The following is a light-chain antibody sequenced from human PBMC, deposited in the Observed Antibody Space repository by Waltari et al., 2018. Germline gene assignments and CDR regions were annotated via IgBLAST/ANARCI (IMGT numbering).Light chain of an antibody. Sequence: QSALTPPASVSGSPGQSPTISCTGTSSYIGSYNLVSWYQQHSGKAPKLMIYEGSKWPSGVSNRFSGSQSGNTASLTISGLQAEDEADYYCCSYAGSSILFGGRTKVTVL. CDR3: CSYAGSSIL. V-gene: IGLV2-23*01. J-gene: IGLJ2*01. CDR1: SSYIGSYNL. CDR2: EGS.